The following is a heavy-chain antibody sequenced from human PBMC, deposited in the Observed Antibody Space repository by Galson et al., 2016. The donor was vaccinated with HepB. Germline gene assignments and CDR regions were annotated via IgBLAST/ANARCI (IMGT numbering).Heavy chain of an antibody. J-gene: IGHJ6*02. CDR2: IYSGGST. V-gene: IGHV3-53*01. CDR1: GFTVTSNY. D-gene: IGHD1-7*01. Sequence: CAASGFTVTSNYMSWVRQAPGKGLEWVSLIYSGGSTYYADSVKGRFTISRDNSNNTLYLQMNSLRVEDTAVYYCGRGGTRGSPHGVDVWGQGTTVTVSS. CDR3: GRGGTRGSPHGVDV.